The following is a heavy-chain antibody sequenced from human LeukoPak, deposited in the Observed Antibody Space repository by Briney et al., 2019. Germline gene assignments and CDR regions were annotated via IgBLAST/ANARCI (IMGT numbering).Heavy chain of an antibody. J-gene: IGHJ4*02. CDR1: GGSISSYY. D-gene: IGHD3-10*01. V-gene: IGHV3-23*01. CDR2: ISGSGGST. CDR3: AKDKDLWFSIYFDY. Sequence: PSETLSLTCTVSGGSISSYYWSWVRQAPGKGLEWVSAISGSGGSTYYADSVKGRFTISRDNSKNTLYLQMNSLRAEDTAVYYCAKDKDLWFSIYFDYWGQGTLVTVSS.